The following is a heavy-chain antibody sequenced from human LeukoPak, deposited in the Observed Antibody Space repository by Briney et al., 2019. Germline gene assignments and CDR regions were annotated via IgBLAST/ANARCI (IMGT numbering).Heavy chain of an antibody. CDR1: GFTFSSYW. V-gene: IGHV3-7*01. CDR3: ARDFNILLWFGESTYGMDV. Sequence: SGGSLRLSCAASGFTFSSYWMSWVRQAPGKGLEWVANIKQDGSEKYYVDSVKGRFTISRDNAKNSLNLQMNSLRAEDTAVYYCARDFNILLWFGESTYGMDVWGQGTTVTVSS. J-gene: IGHJ6*02. D-gene: IGHD3-10*01. CDR2: IKQDGSEK.